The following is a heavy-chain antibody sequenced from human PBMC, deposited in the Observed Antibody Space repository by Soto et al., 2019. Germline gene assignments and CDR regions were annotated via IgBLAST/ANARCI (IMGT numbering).Heavy chain of an antibody. V-gene: IGHV3-23*01. Sequence: EVQLLESGGGLVQPGGPLRLSCAASGFTFSKYDMTWVRQAPGKGLDWVSTISGSGASTYYADSVKGRFTISRDNSKNTVYLQMNSLRAEDTAVYYCANRNYYAKSGYTYPYFDFWGQGSLVTVSS. CDR1: GFTFSKYD. J-gene: IGHJ4*02. D-gene: IGHD3-22*01. CDR3: ANRNYYAKSGYTYPYFDF. CDR2: ISGSGAST.